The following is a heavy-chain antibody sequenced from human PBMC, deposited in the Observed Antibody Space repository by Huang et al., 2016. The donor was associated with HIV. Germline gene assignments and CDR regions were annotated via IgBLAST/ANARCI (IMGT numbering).Heavy chain of an antibody. CDR3: GKDNGRDYYYGMDA. CDR1: GFTFDDYA. CDR2: IKWNSGNK. V-gene: IGHV3-9*01. J-gene: IGHJ6*02. Sequence: EVQLVESGGGLVQPGRSLRLSCVVSGFTFDDYAMHWVRQAPGKGPEWVSGIKWNSGNKGYADSVRGRFTISRDNAKNSLYLQMNSLRAEDTALYYCGKDNGRDYYYGMDAWGRGTTVTVSS.